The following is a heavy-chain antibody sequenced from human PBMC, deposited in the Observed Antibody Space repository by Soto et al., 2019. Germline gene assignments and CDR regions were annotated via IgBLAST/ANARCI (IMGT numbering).Heavy chain of an antibody. J-gene: IGHJ6*02. CDR3: AKEVPGYCSSTSCSAYYYYGMDV. CDR1: RYTFSSYG. D-gene: IGHD2-2*01. CDR2: NSYDGGKK. V-gene: IGHV3-30*18. Sequence: GSLRLSCAASRYTFSSYGMDWVHQAPGKGLEGVALNSYDGGKKYYADSVKGRFTISRDNSKNTLYLQMNNLRAEDTALYFCAKEVPGYCSSTSCSAYYYYGMDVWGQGTTVTVSS.